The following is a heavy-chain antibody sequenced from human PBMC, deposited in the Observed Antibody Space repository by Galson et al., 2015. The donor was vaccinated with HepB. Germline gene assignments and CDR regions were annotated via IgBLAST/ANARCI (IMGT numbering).Heavy chain of an antibody. Sequence: SLRLSCAASGFTFSNSEMNWVRQPPGKGLECIGEIYHSDITNYNPYLKSRVTMFVDKSKNQFSLKLSSVTAADTAVYYCARGYYGSGRLDYWGQGTLVTVSS. D-gene: IGHD3-10*01. J-gene: IGHJ4*02. V-gene: IGHV4-4*02. CDR1: GFTFSNSEM. CDR2: IYHSDIT. CDR3: ARGYYGSGRLDY.